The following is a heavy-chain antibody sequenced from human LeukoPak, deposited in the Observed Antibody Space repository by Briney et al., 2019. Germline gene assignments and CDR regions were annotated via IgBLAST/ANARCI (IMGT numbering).Heavy chain of an antibody. J-gene: IGHJ4*02. CDR2: IWYDGSNK. CDR1: GFTFSSYG. D-gene: IGHD2-15*01. Sequence: GGSLRLSCAASGFTFSSYGMHWVRQAPGKGLEWVAVIWYDGSNKYYADSVKGRFTISRDNSKSTLYLQMNSLRAEDTAVYYCARDTPVAGTRYFDYWGQETLVTVSS. CDR3: ARDTPVAGTRYFDY. V-gene: IGHV3-33*01.